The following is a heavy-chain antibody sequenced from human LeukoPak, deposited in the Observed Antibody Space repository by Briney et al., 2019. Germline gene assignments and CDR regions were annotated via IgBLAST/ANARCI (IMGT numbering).Heavy chain of an antibody. CDR2: INPNSGGT. CDR3: ARSQTAGWFRYFDY. J-gene: IGHJ4*02. Sequence: ASVKVSCTASGYTFTGYYMHWVRQAPGQGLEWMGWINPNSGGTNYAQKFQGWVTMTRDTSISTAYMELSRLRSDDTAVYYCARSQTAGWFRYFDYWGQGTLVTVSS. CDR1: GYTFTGYY. V-gene: IGHV1-2*04. D-gene: IGHD6-13*01.